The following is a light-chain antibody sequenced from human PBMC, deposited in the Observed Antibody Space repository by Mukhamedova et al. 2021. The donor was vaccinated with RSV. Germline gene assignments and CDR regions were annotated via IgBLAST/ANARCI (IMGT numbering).Light chain of an antibody. J-gene: IGLJ2*01. CDR2: STN. CDR3: VLYMGSGTVV. Sequence: GGTVTLTCGLSSGSVSTSYYPSWYQQTPGQAPRTLIYSTNTRSSGVPDRFSGSILGNKAALTITGAQADDESDYYCVLYMGSGTVV. CDR1: SGSVSTSYY. V-gene: IGLV8-61*01.